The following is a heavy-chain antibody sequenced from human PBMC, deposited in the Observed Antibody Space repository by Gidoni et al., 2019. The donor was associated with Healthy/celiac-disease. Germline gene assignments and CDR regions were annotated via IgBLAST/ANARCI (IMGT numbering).Heavy chain of an antibody. V-gene: IGHV3-23*01. Sequence: EVQLLESGGGLVQPGGSLGLSCAASGFTFSRYAMSWVRQAPGKGLEWVSAISGSGGSTYYADSVKGRFTISRDNSKNTLYLQMNSLRAEDTAVYYCAKDRDVTAVAGTFDYWGQGTLVTVSS. D-gene: IGHD6-19*01. J-gene: IGHJ4*02. CDR1: GFTFSRYA. CDR3: AKDRDVTAVAGTFDY. CDR2: ISGSGGST.